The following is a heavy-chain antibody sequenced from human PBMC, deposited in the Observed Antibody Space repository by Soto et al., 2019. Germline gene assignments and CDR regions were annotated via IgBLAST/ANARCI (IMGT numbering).Heavy chain of an antibody. J-gene: IGHJ4*02. CDR1: GGSISSRSYY. CDR3: ARGGSSGYYYGDYYFDY. Sequence: SETMALTCTVSGGSISSRSYYWGWIRQPPGKGLEWIGSIYYSGSTYYNPSLKSRVTISVDTSKNQFSLKLSSVTAADTAVYYCARGGSSGYYYGDYYFDYWGQGTLVTVSS. D-gene: IGHD3-22*01. CDR2: IYYSGST. V-gene: IGHV4-39*07.